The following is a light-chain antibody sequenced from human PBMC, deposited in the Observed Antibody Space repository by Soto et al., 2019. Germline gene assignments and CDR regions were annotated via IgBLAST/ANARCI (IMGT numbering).Light chain of an antibody. CDR3: QQYGTSPLT. Sequence: EIVLTQSPRTLSLSPGESATLSCTASQSVRSNSLAWYQQKPGQAPRLLMFGASGRATGTPPRFSGRGSGTDFTLTIRRLEPEDFAVYYCQQYGTSPLTFGGGTKVDI. CDR2: GAS. V-gene: IGKV3-20*01. J-gene: IGKJ4*01. CDR1: QSVRSNS.